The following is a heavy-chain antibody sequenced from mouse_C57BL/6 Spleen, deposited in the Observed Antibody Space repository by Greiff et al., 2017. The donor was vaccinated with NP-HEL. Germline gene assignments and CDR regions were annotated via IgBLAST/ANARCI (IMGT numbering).Heavy chain of an antibody. V-gene: IGHV1-80*01. CDR1: GYAFSSYW. CDR2: IYPGDGDT. D-gene: IGHD1-1*01. CDR3: ARSVYYGSSYDWYFDV. J-gene: IGHJ1*03. Sequence: VQLQQSGAELVKPGASVKISCKASGYAFSSYWLNWVKQRPGKGLEWIGQIYPGDGDTNYNGKFKGKATLTADKSSSTAYMQLSSLTSEDSAVYFCARSVYYGSSYDWYFDVWGTGTTVTVSS.